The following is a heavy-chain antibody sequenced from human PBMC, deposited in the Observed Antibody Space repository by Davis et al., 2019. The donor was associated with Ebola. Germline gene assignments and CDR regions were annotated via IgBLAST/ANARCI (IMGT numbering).Heavy chain of an antibody. CDR1: GYTCTSYY. CDR3: ARRSSGWFSVFDY. Sequence: ASVTVSCKASGYTCTSYYMHWVRQAPGQGLEWMGIINPSGGSTSYAQKFQGRVTMTRNTSISTAYMELSSLRSEDTAVYYCARRSSGWFSVFDYWGQGTLVTVSS. D-gene: IGHD6-19*01. J-gene: IGHJ4*02. V-gene: IGHV1-46*01. CDR2: INPSGGST.